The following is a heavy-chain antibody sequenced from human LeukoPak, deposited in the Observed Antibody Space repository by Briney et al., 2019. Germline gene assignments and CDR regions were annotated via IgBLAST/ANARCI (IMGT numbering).Heavy chain of an antibody. D-gene: IGHD3-22*01. V-gene: IGHV3-64*01. Sequence: GGSLRLSCAASGFTFSSHPMHWVRQAPGKGLEYVSAISSNGGSTYYANSVKGRFTISRDNSKNTLYLQMGSLRAEDMAVYYCAREWEYYDSSGSDDAFDIWGQGTMVTVSS. CDR1: GFTFSSHP. J-gene: IGHJ3*02. CDR3: AREWEYYDSSGSDDAFDI. CDR2: ISSNGGST.